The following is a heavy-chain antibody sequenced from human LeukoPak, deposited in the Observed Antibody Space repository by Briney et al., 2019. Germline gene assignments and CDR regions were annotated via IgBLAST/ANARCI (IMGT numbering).Heavy chain of an antibody. CDR2: ISAYNGNT. D-gene: IGHD5-18*01. Sequence: ASVTVSCKASGYTFTSYGISWVRQAPGQGLEWMGWISAYNGNTNYAQKLQGRVTMTTDTSTSTAYMELRSLRSDDTAVYYCARGGYSYGYYYYYYMDVWGKGTTVTVSS. V-gene: IGHV1-18*01. J-gene: IGHJ6*03. CDR1: GYTFTSYG. CDR3: ARGGYSYGYYYYYYMDV.